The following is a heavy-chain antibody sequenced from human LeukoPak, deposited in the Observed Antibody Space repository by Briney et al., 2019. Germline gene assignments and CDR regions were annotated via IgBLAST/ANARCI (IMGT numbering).Heavy chain of an antibody. CDR1: GFTVSSNY. CDR3: ARFPRDPWRFDY. CDR2: IYSGGST. J-gene: IGHJ4*02. Sequence: GGSLRLSCAASGFTVSSNYMSWVRQAPGKGLEWVSVIYSGGSTYYADSVKGRFTISRDNTKNSLYLQMNSLRAEDTAVYYCARFPRDPWRFDYWGQGTLVTVSS. D-gene: IGHD5-12*01. V-gene: IGHV3-53*01.